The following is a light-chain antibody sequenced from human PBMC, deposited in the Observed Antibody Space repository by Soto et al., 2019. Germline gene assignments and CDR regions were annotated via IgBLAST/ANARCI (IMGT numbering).Light chain of an antibody. CDR1: QRISSW. V-gene: IGKV1-5*01. CDR2: DAS. Sequence: DIQMTQSPFTLSASVGDRVTITCRASQRISSWLAWYQQKPGKAPKLLIYDASNLESGVPSRFSGSGSGTEFTLTISSLQPDDFATYYCQQYNGYLITFGQGTRLEIK. J-gene: IGKJ5*01. CDR3: QQYNGYLIT.